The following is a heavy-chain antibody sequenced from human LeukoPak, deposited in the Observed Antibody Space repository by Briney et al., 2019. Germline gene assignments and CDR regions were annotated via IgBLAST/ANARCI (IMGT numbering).Heavy chain of an antibody. CDR2: ISWNSGSI. CDR3: AKDKAPVVPAGHAMDV. V-gene: IGHV3-9*01. Sequence: GGSLRLSCAASGFTFDAYAMHGVRQAPGKGLEWVLGISWNSGSIGYADSVKGRFTISRDNAKNSLYLQMNSLRAEDTALYYCAKDKAPVVPAGHAMDVWGQGTTVTDSS. J-gene: IGHJ6*02. CDR1: GFTFDAYA. D-gene: IGHD2-2*01.